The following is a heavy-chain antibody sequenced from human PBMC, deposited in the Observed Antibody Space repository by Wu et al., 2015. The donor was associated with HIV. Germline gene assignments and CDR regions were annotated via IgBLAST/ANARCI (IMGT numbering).Heavy chain of an antibody. CDR3: ATPRSPGFSSAWPTYFDY. CDR2: ITPLFGTR. Sequence: QVQLVQSGAEVKKPGSSVKISCRASGNTFNAINWVRQAPGQGLEWMGGITPLFGTRDYAQSLQGRLTITTDESTSTAYMTLSSLRSEDTAVYYCATPRSPGFSSAWPTYFDYWGQGTLVTVSS. J-gene: IGHJ4*02. CDR1: GNTFNA. D-gene: IGHD6-19*01. V-gene: IGHV1-69*05.